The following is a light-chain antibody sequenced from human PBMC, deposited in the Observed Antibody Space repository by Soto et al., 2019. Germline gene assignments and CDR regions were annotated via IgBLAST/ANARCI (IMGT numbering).Light chain of an antibody. CDR1: RSDIGSYNL. Sequence: QSVLTQPASESGSPGQSITISCTGTRSDIGSYNLVSWYQQHPGKAPKLMIYEVTKRPSGVSDRFSGSKSGNTASLTISGLQAEDEADYHCCSYAGSDTLLFGGGIKLTVL. V-gene: IGLV2-23*02. J-gene: IGLJ2*01. CDR3: CSYAGSDTLL. CDR2: EVT.